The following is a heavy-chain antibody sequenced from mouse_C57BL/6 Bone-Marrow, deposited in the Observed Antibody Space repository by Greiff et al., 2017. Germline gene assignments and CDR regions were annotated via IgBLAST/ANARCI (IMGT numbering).Heavy chain of an antibody. CDR2: IDPSDSYT. CDR1: GYTFTSYW. CDR3: ARALYAYDGSRYYVDY. D-gene: IGHD1-1*01. J-gene: IGHJ2*01. Sequence: QVQLQQPGAELVKPGASVKLSCKASGYTFTSYWMQWVKQRPGQGLEWIGEIDPSDSYTNYNQKFKGKATLTVDTSSSTAYMQLSSLTSEDSAVYYWARALYAYDGSRYYVDYWGQGTTLTVSS. V-gene: IGHV1-50*01.